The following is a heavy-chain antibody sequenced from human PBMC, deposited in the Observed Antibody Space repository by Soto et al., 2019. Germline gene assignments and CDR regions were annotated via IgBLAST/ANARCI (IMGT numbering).Heavy chain of an antibody. Sequence: PSETLSLTCAVYGGSFSGYYWSWIRQPSGKGLEWIGEINHSGSTNYNPSLKSRVTISVDTSKNQFSLKLSSVTAADTAVYYCARGGGSGYYWGYYYYGMDVWGQVTTVTVSS. CDR3: ARGGGSGYYWGYYYYGMDV. J-gene: IGHJ6*02. CDR2: INHSGST. D-gene: IGHD3-22*01. CDR1: GGSFSGYY. V-gene: IGHV4-34*01.